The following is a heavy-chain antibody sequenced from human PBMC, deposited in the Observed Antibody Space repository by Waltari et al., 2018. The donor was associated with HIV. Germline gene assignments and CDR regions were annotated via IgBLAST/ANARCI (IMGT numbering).Heavy chain of an antibody. CDR2: IYYSGGT. J-gene: IGHJ4*02. CDR3: ARLSPVGGSQRYYCDY. D-gene: IGHD1-26*01. V-gene: IGHV4-59*12. Sequence: QVQLQESGPRLVKPSETLSLTCTVSGGSMSNYYWSWIRPAPGKGLEWIGYIYYSGGTNYSPSLKSRVTISVDTSKNQFSLKLRSVTAADTAVYYCARLSPVGGSQRYYCDYWGQGTLVSVSS. CDR1: GGSMSNYY.